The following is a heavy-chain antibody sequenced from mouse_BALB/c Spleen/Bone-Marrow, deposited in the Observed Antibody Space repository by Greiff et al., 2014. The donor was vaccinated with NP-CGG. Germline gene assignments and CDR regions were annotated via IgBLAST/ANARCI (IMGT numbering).Heavy chain of an antibody. CDR1: GFSLTSYG. J-gene: IGHJ4*01. CDR3: ARVYGSSYDPYYYAMDY. CDR2: IWAGGST. D-gene: IGHD1-1*01. Sequence: QVQLKESGPGLVAPSQSLSITCTVSGFSLTSYGVYWARQPPGKGLEWLGVIWAGGSTNYNSGLMSRLSISKDNSKSQVLLKMNSLQTDDTATYYCARVYGSSYDPYYYAMDYWGQGTSVTVSS. V-gene: IGHV2-9*02.